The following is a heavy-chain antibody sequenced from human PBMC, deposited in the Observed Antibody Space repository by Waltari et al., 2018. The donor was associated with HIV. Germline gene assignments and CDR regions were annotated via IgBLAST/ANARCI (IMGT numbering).Heavy chain of an antibody. D-gene: IGHD3-16*01. V-gene: IGHV4-34*01. CDR1: GGSFSGYY. CDR3: ARRGGNVDAFDI. J-gene: IGHJ3*02. CDR2: INHSGST. Sequence: QVQLQQWGAGLLKPSETLSLTCAVYGGSFSGYYWSWIRQPPGKGLEWIGEINHSGSTNYNPSLKSRVTISVDTSKNQFSLKLSSVTAADTAVYYGARRGGNVDAFDIWGQGTMVTVSS.